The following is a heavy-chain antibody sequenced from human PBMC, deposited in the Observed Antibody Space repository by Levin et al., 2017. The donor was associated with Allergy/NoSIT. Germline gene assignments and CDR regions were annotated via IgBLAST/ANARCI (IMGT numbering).Heavy chain of an antibody. CDR3: AREITYYDILTGYPSFDY. J-gene: IGHJ4*02. V-gene: IGHV3-11*01. CDR2: ISSSGSII. Sequence: GGSLRLSCAASGFTFSDYYMSWIRQAPGKGLEWVSYISSSGSIIYYADSVKGRFTISRDNAKNSLYLQMNSLRAEDTAVYYCAREITYYDILTGYPSFDYWGQGTLVTVSS. D-gene: IGHD3-9*01. CDR1: GFTFSDYY.